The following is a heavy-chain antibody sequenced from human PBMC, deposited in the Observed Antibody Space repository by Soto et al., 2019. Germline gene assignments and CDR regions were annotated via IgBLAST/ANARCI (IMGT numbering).Heavy chain of an antibody. J-gene: IGHJ5*02. D-gene: IGHD2-21*01. CDR3: AHRVPYSSYWDVGWFDT. CDR1: GGSISSSSYY. V-gene: IGHV4-39*06. CDR2: IYYSGST. Sequence: PSETLSLTCTVSGGSISSSSYYWGWIRQPPGEGLEWIGSIYYSGSTYYNPSLKRLTLTKDTSKNQVILTMTYMEPVDTAAYYCAHRVPYSSYWDVGWFDTWGQGTLVTVSS.